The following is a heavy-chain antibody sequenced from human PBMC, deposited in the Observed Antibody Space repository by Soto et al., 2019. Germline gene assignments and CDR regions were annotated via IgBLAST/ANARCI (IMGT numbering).Heavy chain of an antibody. CDR1: GYTFTGYY. Sequence: ASVKVSCKASGYTFTGYYMHWVRQAPGQGLEWMGWINPNSGGTNYAQKFQGWVTMTRDTSISTAYMELSRPRSDDTAVYYCGRFLPPPPYYYGSGSYGYFDYWGQGTLVTVSS. V-gene: IGHV1-2*04. J-gene: IGHJ4*02. CDR3: GRFLPPPPYYYGSGSYGYFDY. CDR2: INPNSGGT. D-gene: IGHD3-10*01.